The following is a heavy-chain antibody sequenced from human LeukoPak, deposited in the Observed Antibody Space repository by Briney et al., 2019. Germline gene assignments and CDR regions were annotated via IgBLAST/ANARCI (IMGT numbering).Heavy chain of an antibody. CDR1: GFTFSSYS. J-gene: IGHJ4*02. CDR2: ISSSSSYI. CDR3: AKGASGSTSSPIDY. D-gene: IGHD2/OR15-2a*01. V-gene: IGHV3-21*04. Sequence: PGGSLRLSCTASGFTFSSYSMNWVRQAPGKGLEWVSSISSSSSYIYYADSVKGRFTISRDNSKNTLYLQMSSLRAEDTAVYCCAKGASGSTSSPIDYWGQGTLVTVSS.